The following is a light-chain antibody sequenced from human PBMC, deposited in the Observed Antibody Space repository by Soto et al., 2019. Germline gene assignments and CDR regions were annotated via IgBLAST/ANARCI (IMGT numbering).Light chain of an antibody. CDR1: SSDVGGYNL. V-gene: IGLV2-23*02. J-gene: IGLJ1*01. Sequence: QAALTQPASLPGSPGQSITISCPGTSSDVGGYNLVSWYQQHPGKAPKLMSYEVSKRPSGVSNRFSGLKSGNTASLTISGLQAEDEADYYCCSYAGSSTSLYVFGTGTKVTVL. CDR3: CSYAGSSTSLYV. CDR2: EVS.